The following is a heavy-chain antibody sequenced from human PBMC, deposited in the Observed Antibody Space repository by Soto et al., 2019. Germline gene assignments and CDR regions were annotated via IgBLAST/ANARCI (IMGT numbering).Heavy chain of an antibody. CDR2: IIPIFGTA. CDR1: GGTXISYA. J-gene: IGHJ4*02. V-gene: IGHV1-69*13. CDR3: ARDSGYSKY. D-gene: IGHD3-22*01. Sequence: SXKVSCKASGGTXISYAISLVRQAPGQGLEWMGGIIPIFGTANYAQKFQGRVTITADESTSTAYMEMSSMRSEDTAVYYCARDSGYSKYWGQGTLVTVSS.